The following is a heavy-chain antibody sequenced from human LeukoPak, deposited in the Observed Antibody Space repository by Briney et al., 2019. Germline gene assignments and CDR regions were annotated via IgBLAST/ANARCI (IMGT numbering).Heavy chain of an antibody. D-gene: IGHD3-10*01. V-gene: IGHV3-11*04. CDR2: ISSSGSTI. CDR3: ARDRDYDSGSYYSRPYNWFDP. CDR1: GFTFSDYY. Sequence: GGSLRLSCAASGFTFSDYYMSWIRQAPGKGLEWVSYISSSGSTIYYADSVKGRFTISRDNAKNSLYLQMNSLRAEDTAVYYCARDRDYDSGSYYSRPYNWFDPWGQGTLVTVSS. J-gene: IGHJ5*02.